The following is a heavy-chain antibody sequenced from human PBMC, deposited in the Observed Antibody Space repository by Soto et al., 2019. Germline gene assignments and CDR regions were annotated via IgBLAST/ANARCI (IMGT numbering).Heavy chain of an antibody. D-gene: IGHD2-15*01. CDR3: AKSIARVVAALYIDY. CDR2: IRDDGKKT. V-gene: IGHV3-30*18. CDR1: GFTFSHYI. Sequence: QPGGSLRLSCAASGFTFSHYIYHWVRQAPGKGLQWVAVIRDDGKKTNYATSVRGRFTVSRDMSKNTLYLQMNSLRAEDTAVYYCAKSIARVVAALYIDYWGQGTLVTVSS. J-gene: IGHJ4*02.